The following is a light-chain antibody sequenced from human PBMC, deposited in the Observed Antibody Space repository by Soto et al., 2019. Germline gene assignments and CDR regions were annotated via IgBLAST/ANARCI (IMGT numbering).Light chain of an antibody. CDR3: QQSHTGPVT. Sequence: ELVVTRSPVEQPKCPGERKTVSFRASQAIRSDLAWYQHKPGQAPRLLISAVSTGATGVPARFSGSGSGTEFTLTIHCLQSEDCATYYCQQSHTGPVTFGGGTKVDIK. CDR2: AVS. J-gene: IGKJ4*01. V-gene: IGKV3-15*01. CDR1: QAIRSD.